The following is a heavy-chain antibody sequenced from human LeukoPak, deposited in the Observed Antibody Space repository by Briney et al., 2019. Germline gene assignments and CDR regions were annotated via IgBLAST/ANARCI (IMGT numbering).Heavy chain of an antibody. CDR2: IYYSGST. CDR3: ARLGRINPVNAFDI. V-gene: IGHV4-39*01. CDR1: GGSISSSSYY. J-gene: IGHJ3*02. Sequence: SETLSLTCTVSGGSISSSSYYWGWIRQPPGKGLEWIGRIYYSGSTYYHPSLKSRVTMSVDTSKNQFSLKLSSVTAADTAVYYCARLGRINPVNAFDIWGQGTMVTVSS. D-gene: IGHD1-1*01.